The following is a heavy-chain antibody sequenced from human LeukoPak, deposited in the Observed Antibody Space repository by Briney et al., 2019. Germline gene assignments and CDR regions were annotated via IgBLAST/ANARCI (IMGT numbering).Heavy chain of an antibody. V-gene: IGHV3-9*01. J-gene: IGHJ1*01. D-gene: IGHD3-22*01. CDR1: GFMFDDSA. CDR3: AKAPPYYSDSSGYFQH. Sequence: PGGSLRLSCAASGFMFDDSAMHWVRQVPGKGLEWVSGISWNSGIIDYADSVKGRFTISRDNAKNSLYLQMNNLRPDDTAFYYCAKAPPYYSDSSGYFQHWGQGTLVTVSS. CDR2: ISWNSGII.